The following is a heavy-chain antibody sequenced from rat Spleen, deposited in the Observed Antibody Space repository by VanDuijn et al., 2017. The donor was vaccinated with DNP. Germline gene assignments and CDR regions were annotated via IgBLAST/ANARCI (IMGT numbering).Heavy chain of an antibody. V-gene: IGHV3-3*01. J-gene: IGHJ2*01. Sequence: EVQLQESGPGLVKPSQSLSLTCSVTGYSITSNYRWNWIRKFPGNKLEWMGYVNNVGSTNYNPSLKSRISITRDTSKNHFLLHLNSVTTEDTATYYCARWTRYFDYWGQGIMVTVSS. CDR3: ARWTRYFDY. CDR2: VNNVGST. D-gene: IGHD1-7*01. CDR1: GYSITSNYR.